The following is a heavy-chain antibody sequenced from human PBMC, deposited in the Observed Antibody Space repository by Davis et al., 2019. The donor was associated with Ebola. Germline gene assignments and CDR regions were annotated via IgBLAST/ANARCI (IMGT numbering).Heavy chain of an antibody. J-gene: IGHJ5*02. Sequence: GGSLRLSCAASGFTFSSYSMNWVRQAPGKGLEWVSSISSSSSYIYYADSVKGRFTISRDNAKNSLYLQMNSLRAEDTAVYYCARDSFGSGYRGWFDPWGQGTLVTFSS. CDR2: ISSSSSYI. CDR1: GFTFSSYS. CDR3: ARDSFGSGYRGWFDP. D-gene: IGHD3-22*01. V-gene: IGHV3-21*01.